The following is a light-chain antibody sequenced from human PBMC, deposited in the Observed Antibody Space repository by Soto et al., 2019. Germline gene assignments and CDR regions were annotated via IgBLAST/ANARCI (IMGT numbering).Light chain of an antibody. CDR3: QQYNNWPYT. J-gene: IGKJ2*01. Sequence: VVTQSPASLSLSPGDRVTISCRAGPIISNFAWHQQRPGHAPRLLIFGASVRATGVPARFSGSGSGTEFTLTINSLQAEDYAVEFCQQYNNWPYTFGQGTKVEI. CDR2: GAS. V-gene: IGKV3-15*01. CDR1: PIISN.